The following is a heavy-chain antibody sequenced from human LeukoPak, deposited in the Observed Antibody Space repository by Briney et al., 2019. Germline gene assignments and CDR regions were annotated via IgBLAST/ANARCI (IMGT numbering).Heavy chain of an antibody. CDR1: GFTSSSYA. Sequence: GGSLRLSCAASGFTSSSYAIHWVRQAPGKGLEWVALISYDGSDKYYADSVKGRFTISRDNSRDTRYLQMNSLRAEDTALYYCARAKNFDWLLPHDYWSQGTPVTVAS. CDR3: ARAKNFDWLLPHDY. V-gene: IGHV3-30-3*01. CDR2: ISYDGSDK. J-gene: IGHJ4*02. D-gene: IGHD3-9*01.